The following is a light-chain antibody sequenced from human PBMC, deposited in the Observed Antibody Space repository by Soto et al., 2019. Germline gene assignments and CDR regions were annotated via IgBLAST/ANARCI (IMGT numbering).Light chain of an antibody. CDR2: EVS. Sequence: EIVMTQTPLSLSVTPGQPASISCKSSQSLLYSDGKTYLFWFLQKPGQPPQPLIYEVSNRFPGVPERCSGGGSGTDFTLRISRLEAEDVGVYYCMQSIARYTFGQGTNREIK. V-gene: IGKV2D-29*01. J-gene: IGKJ2*01. CDR3: MQSIARYT. CDR1: QSLLYSDGKTY.